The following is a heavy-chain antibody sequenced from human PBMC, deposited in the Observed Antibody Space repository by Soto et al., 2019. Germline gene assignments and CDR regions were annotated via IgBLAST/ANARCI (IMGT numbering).Heavy chain of an antibody. CDR1: GFTVSNNY. CDR2: IYSGGST. D-gene: IGHD3-22*01. J-gene: IGHJ4*02. CDR3: ARDVSGYYSDY. V-gene: IGHV3-53*01. Sequence: HPGGSLRLSCAASGFTVSNNYMSWVRQAPGKGLEWVSVIYSGGSTYYADSVKGRFTISRDISENTLYLQMNSLRAEDTAVYYCARDVSGYYSDYWGQGTLVTVSS.